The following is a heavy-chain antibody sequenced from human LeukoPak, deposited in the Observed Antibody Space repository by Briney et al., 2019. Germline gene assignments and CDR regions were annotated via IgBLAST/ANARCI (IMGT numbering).Heavy chain of an antibody. CDR2: IIPIFGTA. D-gene: IGHD3-9*01. CDR3: ATAEGDWLLYAPAFDI. Sequence: ASVKVSCKASGGTFSSYAISWVRQAPGQGLEWMGGIIPIFGTANYAQKFQGRVTITADESTSTAYMELSSLRSEDTAVYYCATAEGDWLLYAPAFDIWGQGTMVTVSS. V-gene: IGHV1-69*13. CDR1: GGTFSSYA. J-gene: IGHJ3*02.